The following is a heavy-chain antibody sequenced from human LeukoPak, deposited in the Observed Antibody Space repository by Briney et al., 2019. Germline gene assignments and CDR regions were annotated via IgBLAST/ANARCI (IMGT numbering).Heavy chain of an antibody. CDR3: ARQSYYYDSSGYYHDH. Sequence: PGGSLRLSCAASGFTFSSFWMHWVRQAPGNGLVWVSRINSDGSSTAYADFVKGRFTISRDNAKNTLYLQVNSLRAEDTAVYYCARQSYYYDSSGYYHDHWGLGTLVTVSS. D-gene: IGHD3-22*01. J-gene: IGHJ4*02. CDR1: GFTFSSFW. V-gene: IGHV3-74*01. CDR2: INSDGSST.